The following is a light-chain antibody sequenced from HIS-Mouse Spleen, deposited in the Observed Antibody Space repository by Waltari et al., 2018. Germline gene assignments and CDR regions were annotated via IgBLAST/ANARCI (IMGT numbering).Light chain of an antibody. CDR1: ALPKKY. J-gene: IGLJ2*01. V-gene: IGLV3-10*01. CDR2: EDS. CDR3: YSTDSSGNHRV. Sequence: SYELTQPPSVSVSPGQTARITCSGDALPKKYAYWYQQKSGQAPVLVIYEDSKRPSGIPDGFSGSSSVTMATWTFSGAQVEDEAAYYCYSTDSSGNHRVFGGGTKLTVL.